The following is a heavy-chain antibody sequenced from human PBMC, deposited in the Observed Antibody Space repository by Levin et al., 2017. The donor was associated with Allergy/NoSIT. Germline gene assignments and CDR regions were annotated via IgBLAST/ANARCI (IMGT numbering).Heavy chain of an antibody. CDR2: IRSKAYGGTT. J-gene: IGHJ4*02. CDR3: TRDDESFDY. V-gene: IGHV3-49*04. CDR1: GFTFGDYA. Sequence: GGSLRLSCTASGFTFGDYAMSWVRQAPGKGLEWVGFIRSKAYGGTTEYAASVKGRFTISRDDSKSIAYLQMNSLKTEDTAVYYCTRDDESFDYWGQGTLVTVSS.